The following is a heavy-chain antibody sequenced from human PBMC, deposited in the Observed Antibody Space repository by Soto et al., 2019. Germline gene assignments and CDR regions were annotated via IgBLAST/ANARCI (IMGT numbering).Heavy chain of an antibody. CDR1: GGSISSYY. CDR3: ARAPDY. J-gene: IGHJ4*02. CDR2: IYYSGIT. V-gene: IGHV4-59*12. Sequence: PSETLSLTCTVSGGSISSYYWSWIRQPPGKGLEWIGYIYYSGITNYNPSLKSRVTISVDRSKSQFSLKLSSVTAADTAVYYCARAPDYWGPGTLVTVSS.